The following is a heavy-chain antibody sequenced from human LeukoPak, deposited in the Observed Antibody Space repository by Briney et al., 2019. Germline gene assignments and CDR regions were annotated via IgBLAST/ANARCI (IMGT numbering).Heavy chain of an antibody. CDR3: ARDPRIVVANRVYFQY. D-gene: IGHD6-19*01. J-gene: IGHJ1*01. V-gene: IGHV3-30*03. CDR1: GFTFSKYG. CDR2: ISYDGSNK. Sequence: GGSLRLSCAASGFTFSKYGMHWVRQAPGKGLEWGAIISYDGSNKYYTDSVKRRFTISRDNAKNLLYLHMNSLRAEDTAVYYCARDPRIVVANRVYFQYWGQGTVVTVSS.